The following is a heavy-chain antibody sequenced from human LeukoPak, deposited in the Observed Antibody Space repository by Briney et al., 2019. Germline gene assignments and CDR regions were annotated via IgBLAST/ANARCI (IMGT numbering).Heavy chain of an antibody. J-gene: IGHJ5*02. D-gene: IGHD3-16*01. V-gene: IGHV4-34*01. CDR2: INHSGST. CDR1: GGSFSGYY. CDR3: ARGRGQWGNWFDP. Sequence: SETLSLTCAVYGGSFSGYYWSWIRQPPGKGLEWIGEINHSGSTNYNPSLKSRVTISVDTSKNQFSLKLSSVTAADTAVYYCARGRGQWGNWFDPWGQGTLVTVSS.